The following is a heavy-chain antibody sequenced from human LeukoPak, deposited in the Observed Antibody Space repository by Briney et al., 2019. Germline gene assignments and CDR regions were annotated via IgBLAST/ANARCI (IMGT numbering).Heavy chain of an antibody. CDR2: INHSGST. D-gene: IGHD3-10*01. Sequence: SETLSLTCAVYGGSFSGYYWSWLRQPPGKGREWIGEINHSGSTNYNPSLKSRVTISVDTSKNQFSLKLSSVTAADTAVYYCAAVTMVRGANYWGQGTLVTVSS. CDR1: GGSFSGYY. CDR3: AAVTMVRGANY. J-gene: IGHJ4*02. V-gene: IGHV4-34*01.